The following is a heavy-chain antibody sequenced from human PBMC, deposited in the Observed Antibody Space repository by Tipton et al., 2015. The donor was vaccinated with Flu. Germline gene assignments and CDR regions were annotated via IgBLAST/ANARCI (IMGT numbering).Heavy chain of an antibody. J-gene: IGHJ4*02. D-gene: IGHD5-24*01. CDR3: ARDRTDGYNGYYFDY. CDR1: GYSFTNYY. V-gene: IGHV1-46*01. CDR2: INPSSGST. Sequence: VQLVQSGAEVKKPGASVKVSCKASGYSFTNYYMHWVRQAPGQGLEWMGIINPSSGSTTYAQRFQGRVTMTRDTSTSTVYMELSSLRSEDTAVYSCARDRTDGYNGYYFDYWGQGTLVTVSS.